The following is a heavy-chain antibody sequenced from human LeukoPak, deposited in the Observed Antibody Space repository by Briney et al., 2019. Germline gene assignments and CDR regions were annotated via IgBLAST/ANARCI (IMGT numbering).Heavy chain of an antibody. CDR3: ARVKAAAGSDAFDI. Sequence: ASVKVSCKASGYTFTSYDINWVRQATGQGLEWMGWMNPNSGNTGYAQKFQGRVTITRNTSISTAYMELSSLRSEDTAVYYCARVKAAAGSDAFDIWGQGTMVTVSS. V-gene: IGHV1-8*03. CDR2: MNPNSGNT. CDR1: GYTFTSYD. J-gene: IGHJ3*02. D-gene: IGHD6-13*01.